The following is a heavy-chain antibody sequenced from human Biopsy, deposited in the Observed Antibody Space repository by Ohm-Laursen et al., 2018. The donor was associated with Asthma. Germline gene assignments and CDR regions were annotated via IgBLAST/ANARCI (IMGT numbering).Heavy chain of an antibody. CDR1: GGSISSGGYY. D-gene: IGHD4-23*01. CDR3: ARDPYGGNAAYYYGVDV. Sequence: TLSLTWAVSGGSISSGGYYWSWIRQHPGKGLEWNGNIYNSGTTYYNPSLKSRVTLSVDTSKNQFSLKLSSVTAADTAVYYCARDPYGGNAAYYYGVDVWGQGTTVTVSS. J-gene: IGHJ6*02. CDR2: IYNSGTT. V-gene: IGHV4-31*11.